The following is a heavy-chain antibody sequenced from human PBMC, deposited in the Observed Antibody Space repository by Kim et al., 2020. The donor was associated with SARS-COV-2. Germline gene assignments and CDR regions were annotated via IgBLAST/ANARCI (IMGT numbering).Heavy chain of an antibody. V-gene: IGHV4-31*02. CDR3: ARVVVGATGWFDP. Sequence: YNPALKSRVTISVDTSKNQFSLKLSSVTGADTGVYYCARVVVGATGWFDPWGQGTLVTVSS. J-gene: IGHJ5*02. D-gene: IGHD2-15*01.